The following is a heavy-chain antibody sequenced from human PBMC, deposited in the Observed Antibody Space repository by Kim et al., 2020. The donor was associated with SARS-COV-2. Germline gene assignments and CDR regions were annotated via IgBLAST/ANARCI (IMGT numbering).Heavy chain of an antibody. Sequence: GGSLRLSCSASGFLFTRYGMSWVRQAPGKGLEWVSGISGGGTDTYYADSVRGRFTISRDNSKNSLYLQIDGLRAEDTAVYYCARILYSVAGLIYWYFYL. CDR3: ARILYSVAGLIYWYFYL. CDR2: ISGGGTDT. CDR1: GFLFTRYG. V-gene: IGHV3-23*01. D-gene: IGHD6-19*01. J-gene: IGHJ2*01.